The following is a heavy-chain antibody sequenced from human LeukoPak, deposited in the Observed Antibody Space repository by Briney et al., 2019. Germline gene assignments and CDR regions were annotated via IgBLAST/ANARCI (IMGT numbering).Heavy chain of an antibody. CDR3: ARETYYYGSGSYYTPDYYYYYMDV. CDR1: GGSISSYY. CDR2: IYTSGST. D-gene: IGHD3-10*01. J-gene: IGHJ6*03. Sequence: SETLSLTCTVSGGSISSYYWSWIRQPPGQGLEWIGYIYTSGSTNYNPSLKSRVTMSVDTSKNQFSLKLSSVTAADTAVYYCARETYYYGSGSYYTPDYYYYYMDVWGKGTTVTVSS. V-gene: IGHV4-4*09.